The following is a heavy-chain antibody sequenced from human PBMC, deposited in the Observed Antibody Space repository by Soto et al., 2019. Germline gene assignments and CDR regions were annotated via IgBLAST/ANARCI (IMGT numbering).Heavy chain of an antibody. V-gene: IGHV4-39*01. CDR2: TSYSGAS. D-gene: IGHD1-1*01. J-gene: IGHJ4*02. Sequence: KPSETLSLTCTVSGGSIRNSDYYWVWIRQPPGKGLEWIGSTSYSGASYYNPSLRSRITFSVDTSENQFSVRLSSVTGADTAVYYCARRLRTGKYFDYWGQGTLVTVSS. CDR1: GGSIRNSDYY. CDR3: ARRLRTGKYFDY.